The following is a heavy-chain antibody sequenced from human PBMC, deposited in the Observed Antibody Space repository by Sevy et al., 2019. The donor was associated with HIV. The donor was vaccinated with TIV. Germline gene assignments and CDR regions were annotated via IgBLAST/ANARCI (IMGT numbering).Heavy chain of an antibody. CDR3: ASHWYYYDGAANDSFEK. CDR1: GFTFSSYA. V-gene: IGHV3-23*01. D-gene: IGHD3-22*01. Sequence: GGSLRLSCAASGFTFSSYAMTWVRQAPGKGLEWVSGIGGSGVSTFYADSVRGRFTVSRDNLNKVLFLQMNNLRAEDTAVYFCASHWYYYDGAANDSFEKWGQGTLVTASS. CDR2: IGGSGVST. J-gene: IGHJ1*01.